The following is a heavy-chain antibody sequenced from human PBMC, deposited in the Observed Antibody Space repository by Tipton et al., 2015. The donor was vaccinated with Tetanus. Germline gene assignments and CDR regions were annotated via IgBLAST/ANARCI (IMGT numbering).Heavy chain of an antibody. CDR1: GGSITSSLYY. CDR2: IYFSGST. V-gene: IGHV4-39*07. J-gene: IGHJ4*02. D-gene: IGHD3-22*01. Sequence: TLSLTCTVSGGSITSSLYYWAWIRQPPGKGLEWIGSIYFSGSTTYNPSLQSRVSMSVDTSKNQFSLRLSSVTAADTAVYYCARADSNGYYLDWGQGALVTVSS. CDR3: ARADSNGYYLD.